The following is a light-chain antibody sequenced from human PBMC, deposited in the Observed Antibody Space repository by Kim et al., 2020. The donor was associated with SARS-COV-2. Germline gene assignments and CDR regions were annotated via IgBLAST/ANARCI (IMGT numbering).Light chain of an antibody. J-gene: IGLJ2*01. V-gene: IGLV3-19*01. Sequence: SSELTQDPAVSVALGQTVRITCQGDSLRSYYASWYQQKPGQAPVLVIYVKNNRPSGIPDRFSGSSSGNTASLTITGAQAEDEADYYCNSRDSSGNHLVFGGGTQLPVL. CDR3: NSRDSSGNHLV. CDR1: SLRSYY. CDR2: VKN.